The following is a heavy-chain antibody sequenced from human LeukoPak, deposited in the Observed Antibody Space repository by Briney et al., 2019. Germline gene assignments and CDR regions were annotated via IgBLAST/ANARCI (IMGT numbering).Heavy chain of an antibody. J-gene: IGHJ5*02. CDR1: GGSISSYY. D-gene: IGHD3-22*01. CDR2: IYTSGST. Sequence: SETLSLTCTVSGGSISSYYWSWIRQPAGKGLEWIGRIYTSGSTNYNPSLKSRVTMSVDTSKNQFSLKLSSVTAADTAVYYCARNWYYYDSSGYYLPLNWFDPWGQGTLVTVSS. CDR3: ARNWYYYDSSGYYLPLNWFDP. V-gene: IGHV4-4*07.